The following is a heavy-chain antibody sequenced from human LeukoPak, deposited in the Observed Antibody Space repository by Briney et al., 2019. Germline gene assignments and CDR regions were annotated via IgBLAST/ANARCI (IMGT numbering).Heavy chain of an antibody. CDR3: ARDAYDYVWGSYRHLPDY. CDR1: GYTFTSYD. J-gene: IGHJ4*02. Sequence: GASVKVSCKASGYTFTSYDINWVRQATGQGLEWMGWMNPNSGNTGYAQEFQGRVTMTRNTSISTAYMVLSSLRSEDTAVYYCARDAYDYVWGSYRHLPDYWGQGTLVTVSS. V-gene: IGHV1-8*01. CDR2: MNPNSGNT. D-gene: IGHD3-16*02.